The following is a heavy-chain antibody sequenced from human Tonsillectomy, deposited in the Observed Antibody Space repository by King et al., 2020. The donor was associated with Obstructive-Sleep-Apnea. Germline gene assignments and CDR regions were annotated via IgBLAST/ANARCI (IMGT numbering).Heavy chain of an antibody. CDR2: SYSSGST. D-gene: IGHD2-2*01. V-gene: IGHV4-4*07. Sequence: VQLQESGPGLVKPSETLSLTCIVSGDSLSSYYWSWIRQPAGKGLGWVGRSYSSGSTNYNPSLKSRLTMSVDTSKNKFSLKLSSVTAADTAVYYCARDAGYCSGTNCQYFYYGMDGWRQGTTVTVSS. CDR1: GDSLSSYY. CDR3: ARDAGYCSGTNCQYFYYGMDG. J-gene: IGHJ6*02.